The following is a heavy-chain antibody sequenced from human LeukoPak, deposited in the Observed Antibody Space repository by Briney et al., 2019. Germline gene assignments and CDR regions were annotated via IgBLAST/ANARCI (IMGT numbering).Heavy chain of an antibody. CDR3: ARLSGGGTTEY. D-gene: IGHD1-7*01. V-gene: IGHV3-48*03. J-gene: IGHJ4*02. Sequence: PGGSLRLSCAASGFTLSSYEMNWVRQAPGKGLEWVLYISSSGSTIYYADSVKGRLTISRDNAKNSLYLQMNSLRAEDTAVYYCARLSGGGTTEYWGQGTLVTVSS. CDR1: GFTLSSYE. CDR2: ISSSGSTI.